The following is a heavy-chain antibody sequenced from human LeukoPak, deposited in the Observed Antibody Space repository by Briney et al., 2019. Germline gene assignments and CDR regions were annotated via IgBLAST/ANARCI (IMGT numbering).Heavy chain of an antibody. D-gene: IGHD3-10*01. Sequence: GGSLRLSCAASGFTFSSYGMHWVRQAPGKGLEWVAFIRYDGSNKYYADSVKGRFTISRDNSKNTLYLQMNSLRAEDTAVYYCAKDPDVLLWFGESPQKYYFDYWGQGTLVTVSS. CDR3: AKDPDVLLWFGESPQKYYFDY. CDR1: GFTFSSYG. CDR2: IRYDGSNK. J-gene: IGHJ4*02. V-gene: IGHV3-30*02.